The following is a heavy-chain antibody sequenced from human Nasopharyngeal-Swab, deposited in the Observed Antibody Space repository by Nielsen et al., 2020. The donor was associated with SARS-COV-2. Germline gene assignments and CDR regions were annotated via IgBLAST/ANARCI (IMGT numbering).Heavy chain of an antibody. J-gene: IGHJ4*02. Sequence: GGSLRLSCAASGFTFSSYWMSWVRQAPGKGLEWVANIKQDGSEKYYVDSVKGRFTISRDNAKNSLYLQMNSLRAEDTAVYYCARAIHGPPKSFYDILTGPHTLLFDYWGQGTLVTVSS. V-gene: IGHV3-7*01. D-gene: IGHD3-9*01. CDR1: GFTFSSYW. CDR2: IKQDGSEK. CDR3: ARAIHGPPKSFYDILTGPHTLLFDY.